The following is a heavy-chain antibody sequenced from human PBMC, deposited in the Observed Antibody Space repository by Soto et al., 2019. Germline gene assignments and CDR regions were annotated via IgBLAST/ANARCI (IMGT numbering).Heavy chain of an antibody. CDR2: ISYDENNK. J-gene: IGHJ4*02. V-gene: IGHV3-30*03. Sequence: GGSLRLSCAASGFIFSSYGMHWVRQAPGKGLEWVAVISYDENNKHYADSVKGRFTISRDNSKNTLYLQMNSLRVEDTAVYYCARRDGYNFDYWGQGTLVTVSS. D-gene: IGHD5-12*01. CDR1: GFIFSSYG. CDR3: ARRDGYNFDY.